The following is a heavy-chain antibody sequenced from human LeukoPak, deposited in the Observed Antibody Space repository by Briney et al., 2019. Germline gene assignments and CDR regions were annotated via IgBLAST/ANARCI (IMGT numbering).Heavy chain of an antibody. CDR3: ARGQVGWPYYYYYMDV. V-gene: IGHV4-34*01. J-gene: IGHJ6*03. CDR2: INHSGST. Sequence: SETLSLTCAVCGGSFSGYYWSWIRQPPGKGLEWIGEINHSGSTNYNPSLKSRVTISVDTSKNQFSLKLSSVTAADTAVYYCARGQVGWPYYYYYMDVWGKGTTVTVSS. D-gene: IGHD6-19*01. CDR1: GGSFSGYY.